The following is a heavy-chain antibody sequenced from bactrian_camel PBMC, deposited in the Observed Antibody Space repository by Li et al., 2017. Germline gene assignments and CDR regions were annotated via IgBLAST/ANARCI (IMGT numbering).Heavy chain of an antibody. J-gene: IGHJ6*01. CDR2: IVTDSGTT. Sequence: DVQLVESGGGSVQAGGSLRLSCAASGYTYSRDCMGWFRQAPGKEREGVATIVTDSGTTYYADPVKGRFTISQDNAKNTVYLQMNSLKPGDTAMYYCAADPSLRGCLYLSTPHFAYWGQGTQVTVS. CDR3: AADPSLRGCLYLSTPHFAY. CDR1: GYTYSRDC. D-gene: IGHD1*01. V-gene: IGHV3S40*01.